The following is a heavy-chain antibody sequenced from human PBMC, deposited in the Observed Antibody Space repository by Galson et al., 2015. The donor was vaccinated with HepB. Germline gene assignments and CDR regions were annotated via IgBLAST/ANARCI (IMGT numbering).Heavy chain of an antibody. CDR2: IIPIFGTA. CDR1: GGTFSSYA. V-gene: IGHV1-69*13. Sequence: SVKVSCKASGGTFSSYAISWVRQAPGQGLEWMGGIIPIFGTANYAQKFQGRVTITADESTSTAYMELSSLRSEDTAVYYCARGLDFDWLLRDWYFDLWGRGTLVTVSS. D-gene: IGHD3-9*01. CDR3: ARGLDFDWLLRDWYFDL. J-gene: IGHJ2*01.